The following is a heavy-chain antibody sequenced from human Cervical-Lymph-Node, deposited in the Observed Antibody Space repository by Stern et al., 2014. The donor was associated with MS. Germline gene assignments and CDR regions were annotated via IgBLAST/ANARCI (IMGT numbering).Heavy chain of an antibody. V-gene: IGHV5-51*01. J-gene: IGHJ4*02. CDR2: IFPGGSDI. CDR1: GYTFTSYW. Sequence: EMQLVESGPEVKRPGESLKISCQASGYTFTSYWIGWVRQMPGKGLEWIAIIFPGGSDIRYSPSSQGQVPISADKSSSTAYLQWNNLKASDTAIYYCARQRYFDYWGQGTLVTVSS. CDR3: ARQRYFDY.